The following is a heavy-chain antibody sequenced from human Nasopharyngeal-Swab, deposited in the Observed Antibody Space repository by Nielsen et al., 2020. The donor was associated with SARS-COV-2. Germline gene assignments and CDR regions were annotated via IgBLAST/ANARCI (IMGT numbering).Heavy chain of an antibody. J-gene: IGHJ6*02. CDR3: ARRGYTGSACEGVGGMDV. Sequence: GESLKISCKGSGYSFTSYWIGWVRQMPGKGLEWMGIVYPDDSDTRYSPSFQGQVTISADKSINTAYLQWSSLKASDTAMYYCARRGYTGSACEGVGGMDVWGQGTTVTVSS. D-gene: IGHD2-15*01. V-gene: IGHV5-51*01. CDR1: GYSFTSYW. CDR2: VYPDDSDT.